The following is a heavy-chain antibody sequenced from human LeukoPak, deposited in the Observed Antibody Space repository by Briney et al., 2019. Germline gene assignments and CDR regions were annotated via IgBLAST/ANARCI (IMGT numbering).Heavy chain of an antibody. Sequence: NASETLSLTCTVSGGSINSYYWSWIRQPPGKGLEWIGCIYYSGSTNYNPSLKSRVTISVHTSKNQFSLKLSSVTAADTAVYYCARDRRGYSYPDAFDIWGQGTMVTVSS. CDR3: ARDRRGYSYPDAFDI. D-gene: IGHD5-18*01. CDR1: GGSINSYY. J-gene: IGHJ3*02. V-gene: IGHV4-59*12. CDR2: IYYSGST.